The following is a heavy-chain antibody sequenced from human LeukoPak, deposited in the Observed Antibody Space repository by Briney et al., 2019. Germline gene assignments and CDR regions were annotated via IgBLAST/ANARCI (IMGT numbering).Heavy chain of an antibody. Sequence: GGSLRLSPAASGFTFSSFAMSGVRQAPGKGLEWGSSVSGSGGSTNYADSVKGRFTISRDNSKNTLYLQVNSLRAEDTAVYYCAKDLRYCRSTTCYGNFDYWGPGTLVTVSS. CDR3: AKDLRYCRSTTCYGNFDY. CDR1: GFTFSSFA. CDR2: VSGSGGST. J-gene: IGHJ4*02. V-gene: IGHV3-23*01. D-gene: IGHD2-2*01.